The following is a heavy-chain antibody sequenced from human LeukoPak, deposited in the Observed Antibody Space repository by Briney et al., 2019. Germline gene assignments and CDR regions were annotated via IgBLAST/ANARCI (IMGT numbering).Heavy chain of an antibody. CDR3: ARATGYCSSTSCYPSNWFDP. Sequence: SQTLSLTCAVSGGSISSGGYSWSWIRQPPGKGLEWIGYIYHCGSTYYNPSLKSRVTISVDRSKNQFSLKLSSVTAADTAVYYCARATGYCSSTSCYPSNWFDPWDQGTLVTVSS. CDR1: GGSISSGGYS. CDR2: IYHCGST. D-gene: IGHD2-2*01. V-gene: IGHV4-30-2*01. J-gene: IGHJ5*02.